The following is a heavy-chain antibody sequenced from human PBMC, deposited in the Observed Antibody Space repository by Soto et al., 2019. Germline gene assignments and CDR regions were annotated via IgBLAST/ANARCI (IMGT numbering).Heavy chain of an antibody. J-gene: IGHJ4*02. CDR3: ASGEEYYYDSSGYYYY. CDR2: IIPIFGTA. CDR1: GGTFSSYA. Sequence: GASVKVSCKASGGTFSSYAISWVRQAPGQGLERIGGIIPIFGTANYAQKFQGRVTITADESTSTAYMELSSLRSEDTAVFYCASGEEYYYDSSGYYYYWGQGTLVTVSS. D-gene: IGHD3-22*01. V-gene: IGHV1-69*13.